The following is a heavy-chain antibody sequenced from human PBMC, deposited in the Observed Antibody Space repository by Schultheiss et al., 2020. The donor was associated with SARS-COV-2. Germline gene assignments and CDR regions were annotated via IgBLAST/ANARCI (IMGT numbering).Heavy chain of an antibody. Sequence: LSLTCTVSGGSISSSSYYWGWIRQAPGKGLEWVSYISGSGGTIYYADSLRGRFIISRDNAKNSLYLQMNSLRAEDTAVYYCARDNTYYGPMDVWGQGTTVTVSS. CDR3: ARDNTYYGPMDV. CDR1: GGSISSSSYY. D-gene: IGHD3-10*01. CDR2: ISGSGGTI. V-gene: IGHV3-11*01. J-gene: IGHJ6*02.